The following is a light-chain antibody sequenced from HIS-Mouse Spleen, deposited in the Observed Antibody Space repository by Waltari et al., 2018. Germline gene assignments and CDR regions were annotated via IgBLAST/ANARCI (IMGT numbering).Light chain of an antibody. Sequence: QSVLTQPPSVSGAPGQRVTISCTGSSSNIGAGYDVHWYQQLPGTAPKLLIYGTSNRPSGVPDRVSGSKSGTSASLAITGLQAEDEADYYCQSYDSSLSGYWVFGGGTKLTVL. CDR3: QSYDSSLSGYWV. J-gene: IGLJ3*02. CDR2: GTS. V-gene: IGLV1-40*01. CDR1: SSNIGAGYD.